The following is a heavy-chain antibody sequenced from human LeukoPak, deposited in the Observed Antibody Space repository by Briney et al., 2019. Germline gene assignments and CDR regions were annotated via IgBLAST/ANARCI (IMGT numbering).Heavy chain of an antibody. Sequence: ASVKVSCKASGYTFTGYYMHWVRQAPGQGLEWMGWINPNSGGTNYAQKFQGRVTMTRDTSISTAYMELSRLRSDDTAVYYCARGGAYCGGDCLGNYYYYMDVWGKGTTVTVSS. D-gene: IGHD2-21*02. CDR2: INPNSGGT. J-gene: IGHJ6*03. V-gene: IGHV1-2*02. CDR3: ARGGAYCGGDCLGNYYYYMDV. CDR1: GYTFTGYY.